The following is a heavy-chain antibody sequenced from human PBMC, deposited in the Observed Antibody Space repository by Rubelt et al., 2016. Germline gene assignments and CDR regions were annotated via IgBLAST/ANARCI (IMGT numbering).Heavy chain of an antibody. CDR3: ARMAGNYYSMDV. Sequence: GLVKPSETLSLTCTVSGGSISSYYWSWIRQPPGKGLEWIGEINHSGSTNYNPSLKSRVTISVDTSKNQFSLKLSSVTAADTAVYYCARMAGNYYSMDVWGQGTTVTVSS. D-gene: IGHD5-24*01. CDR1: GGSISSYY. V-gene: IGHV4-34*01. J-gene: IGHJ6*02. CDR2: INHSGST.